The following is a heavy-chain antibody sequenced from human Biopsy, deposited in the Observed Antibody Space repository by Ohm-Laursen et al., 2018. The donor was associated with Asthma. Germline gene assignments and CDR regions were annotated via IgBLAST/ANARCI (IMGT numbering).Heavy chain of an antibody. Sequence: GTLSLTCTVSGGSITSSSYYWGWIRQPPGKGMEWIGSTYHSGSPYYHPSLKSRATISVDTSKNQLSLKMSSVTAADTAVYFCVRHQYSSSWSTFDYWGQGALVTVSS. CDR1: GGSITSSSYY. D-gene: IGHD3-22*01. J-gene: IGHJ4*02. CDR2: TYHSGSP. V-gene: IGHV4-39*01. CDR3: VRHQYSSSWSTFDY.